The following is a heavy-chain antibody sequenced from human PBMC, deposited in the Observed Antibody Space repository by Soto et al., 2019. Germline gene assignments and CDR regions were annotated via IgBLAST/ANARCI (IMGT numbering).Heavy chain of an antibody. CDR2: ISYDGSNK. CDR3: ARDQRVLWFGELFGGFDY. D-gene: IGHD3-10*01. Sequence: QVQLVESGGGVVQPGRSLRLSCAASGFTFNSYAMHWVRQAPGKGLEWVAVISYDGSNKYYADSVKGRFTISRDNSKNTLYLQMNSLRAEDTAVYYCARDQRVLWFGELFGGFDYWGQGTLVTVSS. V-gene: IGHV3-30-3*01. CDR1: GFTFNSYA. J-gene: IGHJ4*02.